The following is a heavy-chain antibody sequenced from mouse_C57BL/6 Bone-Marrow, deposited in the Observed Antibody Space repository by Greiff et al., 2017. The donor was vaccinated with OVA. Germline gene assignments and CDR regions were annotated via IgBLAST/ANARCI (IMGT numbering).Heavy chain of an antibody. CDR1: GFSLTSYG. V-gene: IGHV2-2*01. CDR2: IWSGGST. D-gene: IGHD2-3*01. CDR3: ARKGGWLLPYAMDY. Sequence: QVQLKESGPGLVQPSQSLSITCTVSGFSLTSYGVHWVRQSPGKGLEWLGVIWSGGSTDYNAAFISRLSISKDNSKSQVFFKMNSLQADDTAIYYCARKGGWLLPYAMDYWGQGTSVTVSS. J-gene: IGHJ4*01.